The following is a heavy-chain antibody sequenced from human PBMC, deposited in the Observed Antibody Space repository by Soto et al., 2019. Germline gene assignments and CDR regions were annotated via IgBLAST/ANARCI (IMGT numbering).Heavy chain of an antibody. CDR2: ISFSSSTI. D-gene: IGHD2-8*01. J-gene: IGHJ5*02. CDR3: ARDNGMAGSFDP. CDR1: GFTFSDFY. Sequence: QVQLVESGGGLVKPGGSLRLSCAASGFTFSDFYMTWIRQAPGKRLEWVSYISFSSSTIFYADSVRGRFTISRDNAKNSLYLQMNTLRDDDTAVYYCARDNGMAGSFDPWGQGTLVTVSS. V-gene: IGHV3-11*04.